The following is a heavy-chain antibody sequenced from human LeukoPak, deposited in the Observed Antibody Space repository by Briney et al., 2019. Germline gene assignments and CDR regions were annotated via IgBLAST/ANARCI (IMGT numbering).Heavy chain of an antibody. Sequence: SETLSLTCAVYGRSFSGYYWSWIRQPPGKGLEWIGEINHSGSTNYNPSLKSRVTISVDTSKNQFSLKLSSVTAADTAVYYCARGSGQTMVHYDYWGQGTLVTVSS. J-gene: IGHJ4*02. CDR2: INHSGST. V-gene: IGHV4-34*01. CDR3: ARGSGQTMVHYDY. CDR1: GRSFSGYY. D-gene: IGHD3-10*01.